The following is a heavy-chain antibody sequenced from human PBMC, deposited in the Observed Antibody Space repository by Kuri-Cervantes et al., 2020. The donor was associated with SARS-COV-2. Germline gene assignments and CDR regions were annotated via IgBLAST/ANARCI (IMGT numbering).Heavy chain of an antibody. J-gene: IGHJ3*02. D-gene: IGHD2-8*01. CDR2: IRYDGSNK. CDR1: GFTFSSYG. CDR3: ATQRCSNGVCYSNEAFDI. Sequence: GGSLRLSCAASGFTFSSYGMHWVRQAPGKGLEWVAFIRYDGSNKYYADSVKGRFTISRDNSKNTLYLQMNSLRAEDTAMYYCATQRCSNGVCYSNEAFDIWGQGTMVTVSS. V-gene: IGHV3-30*02.